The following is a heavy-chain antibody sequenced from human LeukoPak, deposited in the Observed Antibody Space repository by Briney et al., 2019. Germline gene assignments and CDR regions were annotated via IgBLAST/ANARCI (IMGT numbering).Heavy chain of an antibody. D-gene: IGHD3-10*01. CDR3: ARDRGKGGYVDY. CDR2: IRYDESNR. CDR1: GFTFNSYA. J-gene: IGHJ4*02. V-gene: IGHV3-33*01. Sequence: PGGSLRLSCAASGFTFNSYAMHWVRQAPGKGLEWVAVIRYDESNRSHSDSVKGRFTISRDNSKNTLYLQMNGLRAEDTAVYYCARDRGKGGYVDYWGQGTLVTVSS.